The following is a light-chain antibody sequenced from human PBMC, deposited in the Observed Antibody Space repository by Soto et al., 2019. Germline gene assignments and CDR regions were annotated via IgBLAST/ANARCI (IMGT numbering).Light chain of an antibody. CDR1: SSNIGSEY. Sequence: QSVLTQPPSASGTPGQRVTISCSGSSSNIGSEYVVWYQHLPGTAPKLLIYRNNQRPSGVPDRFAGSKSGTSASLAISGLRSEDEADYYCAARDVSLSGHWVFGGGTKVTVL. V-gene: IGLV1-47*01. J-gene: IGLJ3*02. CDR2: RNN. CDR3: AARDVSLSGHWV.